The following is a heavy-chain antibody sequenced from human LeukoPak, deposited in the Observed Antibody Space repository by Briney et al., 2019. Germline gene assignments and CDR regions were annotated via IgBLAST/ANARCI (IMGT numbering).Heavy chain of an antibody. CDR1: GGTFSSYA. D-gene: IGHD1-7*01. Sequence: SVKVSCKASGGTFSSYAIRWVRQAPGQGLEWMGGIIPIFGTANYAQKFQGRVTITTDESTSTAYMELSSLRSEDTAVDYCARRGSNWNYYFDYWGQGTLVTVSS. J-gene: IGHJ4*02. CDR2: IIPIFGTA. CDR3: ARRGSNWNYYFDY. V-gene: IGHV1-69*05.